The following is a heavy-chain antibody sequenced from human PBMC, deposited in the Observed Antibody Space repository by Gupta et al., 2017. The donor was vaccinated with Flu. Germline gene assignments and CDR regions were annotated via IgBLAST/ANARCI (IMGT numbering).Heavy chain of an antibody. CDR3: ARDISKTIPWVGGYFDY. CDR1: GFTFSNDG. CDR2: IWHDGSKK. V-gene: IGHV3-33*01. J-gene: IGHJ4*02. Sequence: QVQLVESGGGAVQPGRALRLSCAASGFTFSNDGMHWVRQAPGKGLEWGAVIWHDGSKKDYADSVKGRFTVSRDDSKNTLYLQMNGLRAEDTAVYYCARDISKTIPWVGGYFDYWGQGTLVTVSS. D-gene: IGHD3-16*01.